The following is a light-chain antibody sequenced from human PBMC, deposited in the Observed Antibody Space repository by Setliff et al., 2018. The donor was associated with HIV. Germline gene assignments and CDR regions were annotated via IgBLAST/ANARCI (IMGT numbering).Light chain of an antibody. V-gene: IGLV2-11*01. CDR2: DVN. J-gene: IGLJ1*01. CDR1: SSDVGGYNF. CDR3: TSLTTTGTYV. Sequence: QSALTQPRSVSGSPGQSVTISCSGTSSDVGGYNFVSWYQQQPGKGPKLLIYDVNNRPSGVPDRFSGSKSGNTASLTISGLQSEDEADYYCTSLTTTGTYVFGTGTKVNVL.